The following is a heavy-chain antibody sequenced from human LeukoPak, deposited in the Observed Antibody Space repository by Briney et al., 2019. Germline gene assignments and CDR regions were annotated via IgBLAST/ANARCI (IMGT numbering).Heavy chain of an antibody. J-gene: IGHJ4*02. Sequence: GASVKVSCKASGYTFTGYYMHWVRQAPGQGLEWMGWINPNSGGTNYAQKFQGRVTMTGDTSISTAYMELSRLRSDDTAVYYCARRVGARGGYYFDYWGQGTLVTVSS. CDR2: INPNSGGT. V-gene: IGHV1-2*02. D-gene: IGHD1-26*01. CDR1: GYTFTGYY. CDR3: ARRVGARGGYYFDY.